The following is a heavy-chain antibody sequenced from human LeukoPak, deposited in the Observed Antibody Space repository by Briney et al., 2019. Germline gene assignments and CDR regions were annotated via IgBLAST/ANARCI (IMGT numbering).Heavy chain of an antibody. J-gene: IGHJ4*02. D-gene: IGHD3-22*01. CDR1: GFTFSSYS. CDR2: ISSSSSYI. V-gene: IGHV3-21*01. Sequence: GGSLRLSCAASGFTFSSYSMTWVRQAPGKGLEWVSSISSSSSYIYYADSVKGRFTISRDNAKNSLYLQMNSLRAEDTAVYYCARDLYYYDSSGYYRKDYWGQGTLVTVSS. CDR3: ARDLYYYDSSGYYRKDY.